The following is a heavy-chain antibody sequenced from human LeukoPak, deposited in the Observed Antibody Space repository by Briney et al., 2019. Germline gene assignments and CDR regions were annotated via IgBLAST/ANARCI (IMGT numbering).Heavy chain of an antibody. J-gene: IGHJ6*02. V-gene: IGHV3-53*01. D-gene: IGHD6-13*01. CDR2: IYSGGST. Sequence: GSLRLSCAASGFTVSSNYMSWVRQAPGKGLEWVSVIYSGGSTYYADSVKGRFTISRDNSKNTLYLQMNSLRAEDTAVYYCARDPGIAAAGTYYYYGMDVWGQGTMVTVSS. CDR3: ARDPGIAAAGTYYYYGMDV. CDR1: GFTVSSNY.